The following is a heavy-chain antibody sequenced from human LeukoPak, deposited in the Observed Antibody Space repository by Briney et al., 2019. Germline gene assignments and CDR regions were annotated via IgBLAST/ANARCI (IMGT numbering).Heavy chain of an antibody. CDR1: GFTFSSYA. CDR2: ISGSGGST. Sequence: PGGSLTLSCAASGFTFSSYAMSWVRQAPGKGLEWVSAISGSGGSTYYADSVKGRFTISRGNSKNTLYLQMNSLRAEDTAVYYCANAVVTANNWFDPWGQGTLVTVSS. CDR3: ANAVVTANNWFDP. D-gene: IGHD2-21*02. V-gene: IGHV3-23*01. J-gene: IGHJ5*02.